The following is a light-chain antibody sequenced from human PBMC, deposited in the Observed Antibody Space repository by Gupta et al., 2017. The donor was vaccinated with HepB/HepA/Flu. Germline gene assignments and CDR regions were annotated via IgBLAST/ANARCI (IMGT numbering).Light chain of an antibody. CDR2: WAS. Sequence: DTVMTQSPDSLAVSLGERATINCKSSQSVLYSSNNKNYLAWYQQKPGQLPKLLIYWASTRESGVPDRFSGSGSGTDFTLTISSLQAEDVAVYYCQQYYSTPPTFGQGTKLEIK. CDR3: QQYYSTPPT. J-gene: IGKJ2*01. CDR1: QSVLYSSNNKNY. V-gene: IGKV4-1*01.